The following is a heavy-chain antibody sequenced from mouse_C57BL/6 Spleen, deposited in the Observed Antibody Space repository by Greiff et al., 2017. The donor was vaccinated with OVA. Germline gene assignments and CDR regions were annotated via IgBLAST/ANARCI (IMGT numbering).Heavy chain of an antibody. CDR3: ARDNGSPSGYFDV. J-gene: IGHJ1*03. V-gene: IGHV3-6*01. CDR1: GYSITSGYY. D-gene: IGHD1-1*01. Sequence: EVKLQESGPGLVKPSQSLSLTCSVTGYSITSGYYWNWIRQFPGNKLEWMGYISYDGSNNYNPSLKNRISITRDTSKNQFFLKLNSVTTEDTATYYCARDNGSPSGYFDVWGTGTTVTVSS. CDR2: ISYDGSN.